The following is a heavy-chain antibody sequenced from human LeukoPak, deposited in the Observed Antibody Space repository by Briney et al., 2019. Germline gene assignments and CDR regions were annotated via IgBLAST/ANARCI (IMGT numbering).Heavy chain of an antibody. D-gene: IGHD4-17*01. CDR3: ARDMITVTNLYSYYYYMDV. Sequence: SETLSLTCTVSGGSISSYYWSWIRQPAGKGLEWIGRIYTSESPTYNPSLKSRVTMSLDTSKNQFSLKLSSVTAADTAVFYCARDMITVTNLYSYYYYMDVWGKGTTVTVSS. J-gene: IGHJ6*03. V-gene: IGHV4-4*07. CDR1: GGSISSYY. CDR2: IYTSESP.